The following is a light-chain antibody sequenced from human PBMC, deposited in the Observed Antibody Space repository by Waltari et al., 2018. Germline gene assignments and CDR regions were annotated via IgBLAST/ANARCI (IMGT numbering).Light chain of an antibody. V-gene: IGLV3-21*04. CDR2: YDS. J-gene: IGLJ1*01. Sequence: SYVLTQPPSVSVAPGKTARITCGGNNIGTKRVQWYQQKPGQAPILVLSYDSDRPSGIPERFSGSNSGNTATLTISRVEAADEADYYCQVWDANNDPGVFGTGTEVTVL. CDR1: NIGTKR. CDR3: QVWDANNDPGV.